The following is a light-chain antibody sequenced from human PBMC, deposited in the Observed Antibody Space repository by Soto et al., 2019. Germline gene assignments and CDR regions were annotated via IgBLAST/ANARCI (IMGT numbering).Light chain of an antibody. J-gene: IGLJ2*01. V-gene: IGLV2-14*01. CDR3: SSYTTTTTVI. CDR1: SSDVGGYNY. Sequence: QSVLTQPASVSGSPGQSITISCTGTSSDVGGYNYVSWYQQHPGKGPKLVIYEVTNRPSGVSNRFSGSKSGNTASLTISGLQAEDEADYYCSSYTTTTTVIFGGGTKLTVL. CDR2: EVT.